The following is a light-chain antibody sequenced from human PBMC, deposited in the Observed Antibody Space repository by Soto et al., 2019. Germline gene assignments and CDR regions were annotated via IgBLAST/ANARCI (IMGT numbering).Light chain of an antibody. CDR1: SSDVGGYNY. Sequence: QSVLTQPASVSGSPGQSITISCTGTSSDVGGYNYVSWYQQHPGKAPKLMIYDVSNRPSGVSNRFSGSKSGNTASLTISGLQAEDEADYYSSTYTSSSTLDYVFGTGTKVTAL. CDR2: DVS. J-gene: IGLJ1*01. CDR3: STYTSSSTLDYV. V-gene: IGLV2-14*01.